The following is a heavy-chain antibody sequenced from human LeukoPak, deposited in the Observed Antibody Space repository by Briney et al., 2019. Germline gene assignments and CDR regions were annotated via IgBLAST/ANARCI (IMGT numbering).Heavy chain of an antibody. CDR1: GFTFSSYS. CDR3: ARDRSGRLGELSDY. D-gene: IGHD3-16*02. V-gene: IGHV3-21*01. Sequence: GGSLRLSCAASGFTFSSYSMNWVRQAPGTGLQWVSSISGSSSYIYYADSVRGRFTISRDNAKNSLYLQMNSLRAEDTAVYYCARDRSGRLGELSDYWGQGTLVTVSS. J-gene: IGHJ4*02. CDR2: ISGSSSYI.